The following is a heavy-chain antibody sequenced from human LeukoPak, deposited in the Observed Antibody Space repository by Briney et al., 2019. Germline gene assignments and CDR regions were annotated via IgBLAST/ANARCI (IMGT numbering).Heavy chain of an antibody. CDR2: ISAYNGNT. CDR1: GYTFTSYG. J-gene: IGHJ5*02. V-gene: IGHV1-18*01. Sequence: AASVKVSCKASGYTFTSYGITWVRLAPGQGLEWMGWISAYNGNTNYAQMFQGRVIMTTDTSMNTAYMELRSLRADDTAMYYCARDPSYDSSGYPNWFDPWGQGTLVTVSS. CDR3: ARDPSYDSSGYPNWFDP. D-gene: IGHD3-22*01.